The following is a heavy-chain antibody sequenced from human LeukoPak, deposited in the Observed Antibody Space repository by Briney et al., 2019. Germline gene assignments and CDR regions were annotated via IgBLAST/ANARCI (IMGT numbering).Heavy chain of an antibody. D-gene: IGHD2-2*01. V-gene: IGHV3-30*04. CDR2: ISYDGSNK. Sequence: PGGSLRLSCAASGFTFSSYAMHWVRQAPGKGLEWVAVISYDGSNKYYADSVKGRFTIFRDDSKNTLYLQMNSLRAEDTAVYYCARDIHCSSTSCYGAFDIWGQGTMVTVSS. CDR3: ARDIHCSSTSCYGAFDI. CDR1: GFTFSSYA. J-gene: IGHJ3*02.